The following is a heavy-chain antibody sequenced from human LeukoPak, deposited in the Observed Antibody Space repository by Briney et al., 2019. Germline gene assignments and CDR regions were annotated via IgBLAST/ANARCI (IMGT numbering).Heavy chain of an antibody. CDR1: GGTFISYA. D-gene: IGHD5-12*01. CDR2: IIPIFGTA. CDR3: ARHLDIVATSVTYYYYYGMDV. V-gene: IGHV1-69*13. J-gene: IGHJ6*02. Sequence: SVKVSCKASGGTFISYAISWVRQAPGQGLEWMGGIIPIFGTANYAQKFQGRVTITADESTSTAYMELSSLRSEDTAVYYCARHLDIVATSVTYYYYYGMDVWGQGTTVTVS.